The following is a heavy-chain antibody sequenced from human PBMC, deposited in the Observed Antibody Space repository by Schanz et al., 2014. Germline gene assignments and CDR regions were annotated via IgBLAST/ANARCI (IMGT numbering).Heavy chain of an antibody. D-gene: IGHD6-13*01. CDR2: IIPILGIA. J-gene: IGHJ4*02. V-gene: IGHV1-69*02. Sequence: QVQLVQSGAEVKKPGSSVKVSCKASGGTFSSFGINWVRQAPGQGLEWMGRIIPILGIANYAQEFQGRVTITADKSTFTDYIDVSSLRSEDTAVYYCASSGAGYSSSWDIDYWGQGTLVTVSS. CDR1: GGTFSSFG. CDR3: ASSGAGYSSSWDIDY.